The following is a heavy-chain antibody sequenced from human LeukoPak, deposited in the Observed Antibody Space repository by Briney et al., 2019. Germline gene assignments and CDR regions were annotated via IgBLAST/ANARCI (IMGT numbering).Heavy chain of an antibody. V-gene: IGHV1-69*06. CDR2: IIPIFGTA. CDR1: GGTFSSYA. D-gene: IGHD3-10*01. Sequence: SVKVSCKASGGTFSSYAISWVRQAPGQGLEWMGGIIPIFGTANYAQKFQGRVTITADKSTSTTYMELSSLRSEDTAVYYCARSTMVRGVKLDCWGQGTLVTVSS. J-gene: IGHJ4*02. CDR3: ARSTMVRGVKLDC.